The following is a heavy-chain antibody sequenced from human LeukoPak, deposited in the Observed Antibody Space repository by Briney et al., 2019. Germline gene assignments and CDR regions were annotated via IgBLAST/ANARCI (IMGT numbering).Heavy chain of an antibody. V-gene: IGHV1-2*06. CDR1: GYTFTGYY. J-gene: IGHJ4*02. CDR3: ARSGDIVVVPGDFDY. Sequence: ASVKVSCKASGYTFTGYYMHWVRQAPGQGLEWMGRINPNSGGTNYAQKFQGRVTMTRDTSISTAYMELSRLRSDDTAVYYCARSGDIVVVPGDFDYWGQETLVTVSS. D-gene: IGHD2-2*01. CDR2: INPNSGGT.